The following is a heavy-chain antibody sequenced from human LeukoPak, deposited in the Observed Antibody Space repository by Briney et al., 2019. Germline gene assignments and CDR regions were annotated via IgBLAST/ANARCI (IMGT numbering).Heavy chain of an antibody. D-gene: IGHD3-10*01. Sequence: GIXXXADSDTRYSPPFQGQVSISADKSMSIAYLQWRSLKASDTAMYYCARPHYYGSGSYYSGFDIWGQGTMVTVSS. J-gene: IGHJ3*02. CDR3: ARPHYYGSGSYYSGFDI. CDR2: XXXADSDT. V-gene: IGHV5-51*01.